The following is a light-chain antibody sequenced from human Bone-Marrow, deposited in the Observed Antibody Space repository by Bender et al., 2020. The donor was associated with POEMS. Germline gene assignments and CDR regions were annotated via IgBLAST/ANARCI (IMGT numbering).Light chain of an antibody. V-gene: IGLV2-11*01. CDR1: SSDVGGYNY. CDR2: DVS. CDR3: SSYAGSNIYV. Sequence: QSALTQPRSVSGSPGQSVTISCTGSSSDVGGYNYVSWYQQHPGKAPKVMIYDVSKRPSGVPARFSGSKSGTTASLTITGLQAEDEGDYYCSSYAGSNIYVFGTGTKVTVL. J-gene: IGLJ1*01.